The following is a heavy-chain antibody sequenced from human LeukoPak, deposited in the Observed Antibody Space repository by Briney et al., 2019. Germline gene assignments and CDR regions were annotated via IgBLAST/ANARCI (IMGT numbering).Heavy chain of an antibody. V-gene: IGHV3-23*01. CDR1: EFTFSNHA. Sequence: PGGSLRLSCAASEFTFSNHAMSWVRQAPGKGLEWVSTITGGGGGTYYADYVKGRFTISRDNSKNTLYLQMNSLRGEDTAVYYCAKRVDYGSSWYYFDYWGQGTLVTVSS. CDR3: AKRVDYGSSWYYFDY. D-gene: IGHD6-13*01. CDR2: ITGGGGGT. J-gene: IGHJ4*02.